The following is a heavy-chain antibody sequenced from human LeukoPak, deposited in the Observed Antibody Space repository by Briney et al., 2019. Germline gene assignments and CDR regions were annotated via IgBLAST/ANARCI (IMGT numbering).Heavy chain of an antibody. V-gene: IGHV1-46*01. CDR3: ARDTLWSGYYEYYFDY. CDR2: INPSSGGT. J-gene: IGHJ4*02. CDR1: GYTFIDYY. D-gene: IGHD3-3*01. Sequence: ASVKVSCKASGYTFIDYYMHWVRQAPGQGLEWMGRINPSSGGTSYAQKFQGRVTMTRDTSTSTVYMELSSLRSEDTAVYYCARDTLWSGYYEYYFDYWGQGTLVTVSS.